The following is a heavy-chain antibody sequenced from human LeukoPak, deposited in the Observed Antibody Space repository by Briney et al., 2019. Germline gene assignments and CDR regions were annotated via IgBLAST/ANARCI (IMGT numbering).Heavy chain of an antibody. Sequence: HPGGSLRLTWVASGFTFSNYWMHWVRQPPGKGLVWVSRIYVDGRTTNYADSVKGRFTISRDNAKNTVYLEMNSLSVEDTATYYCIREFRSADLWGQGTLVTVTS. J-gene: IGHJ5*02. CDR2: IYVDGRTT. CDR3: IREFRSADL. CDR1: GFTFSNYW. D-gene: IGHD2-21*01. V-gene: IGHV3-74*01.